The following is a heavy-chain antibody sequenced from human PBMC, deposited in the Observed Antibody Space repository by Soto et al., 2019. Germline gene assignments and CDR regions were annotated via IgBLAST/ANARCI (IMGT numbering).Heavy chain of an antibody. CDR3: ATPSVEVSTKGGYYYADV. V-gene: IGHV1-69*01. CDR2: IIPIAGVP. J-gene: IGHJ6*02. CDR1: GTTFTYSA. Sequence: QVQLVQSGAEVKKPGSSVNVSCKASGTTFTYSAINWVRQAPGQGLEWMGGIIPIAGVPNYAHKFQGRVTINAEESKTKVYMHLSGITSEETDVYYCATPSVEVSTKGGYYYADVWGQGTTVTVSS. D-gene: IGHD1-26*01.